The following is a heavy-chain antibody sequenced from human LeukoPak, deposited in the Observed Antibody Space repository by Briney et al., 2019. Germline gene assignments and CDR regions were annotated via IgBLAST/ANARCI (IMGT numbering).Heavy chain of an antibody. CDR1: GYTFTSYA. Sequence: ASVKLSCTASGYTFTSYAIDWVRPTTGQGLEWMGWMNPIGGNTGYAQKFQGRVTMTRNTPISTPDKELSSLRSEDTAVYYCARELTGIAAAGKDYWGQGTLVTVSS. D-gene: IGHD6-13*01. V-gene: IGHV1-8*01. CDR2: MNPIGGNT. J-gene: IGHJ4*02. CDR3: ARELTGIAAAGKDY.